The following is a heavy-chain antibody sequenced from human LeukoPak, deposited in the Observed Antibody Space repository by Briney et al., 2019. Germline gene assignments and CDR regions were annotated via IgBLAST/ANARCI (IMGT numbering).Heavy chain of an antibody. CDR3: ARGHYDFWSGYYVYYYYYMDV. J-gene: IGHJ6*03. CDR1: GGSISSYY. D-gene: IGHD3-3*01. Sequence: SETLSLTCTVSGGSISSYYWSWIRQPPGKGLEWIGYIYYSGSTNYNPSLKSRVTISVDTSKKQFSLKLSSVTAADTAVYYCARGHYDFWSGYYVYYYYYMDVWGKGTTVTVSS. CDR2: IYYSGST. V-gene: IGHV4-59*01.